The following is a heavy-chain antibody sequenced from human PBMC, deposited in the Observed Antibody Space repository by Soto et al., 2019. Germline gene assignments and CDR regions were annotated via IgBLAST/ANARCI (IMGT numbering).Heavy chain of an antibody. Sequence: GGSLRLSCAASGFMFSAYAMLWVRQAPGKGLEWVAAISYDGTNKYYADSIKGRFTISRDNSANTLFLQVNSLRREDTAMYYCARDPSQYTSGWYGIDFWGHGTLVPVSS. CDR1: GFMFSAYA. D-gene: IGHD6-19*01. J-gene: IGHJ4*01. CDR3: ARDPSQYTSGWYGIDF. CDR2: ISYDGTNK. V-gene: IGHV3-30*04.